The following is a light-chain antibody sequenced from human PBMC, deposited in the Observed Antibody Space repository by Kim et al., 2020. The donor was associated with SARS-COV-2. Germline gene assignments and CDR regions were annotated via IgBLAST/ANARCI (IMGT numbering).Light chain of an antibody. CDR3: SSYAGSNNVV. Sequence: GQSVTISCTGTSGDVGGYNYVSWYQHHPGKAPKLMIYEVTKRPSGVPDRLSGSKAGTTASLTVSGLQAEDEADYYCSSYAGSNNVVFGGGTQLTVL. V-gene: IGLV2-8*01. CDR2: EVT. J-gene: IGLJ2*01. CDR1: SGDVGGYNY.